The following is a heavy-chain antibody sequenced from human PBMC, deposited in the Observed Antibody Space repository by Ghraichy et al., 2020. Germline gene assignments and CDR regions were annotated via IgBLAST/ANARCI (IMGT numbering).Heavy chain of an antibody. V-gene: IGHV3-23*01. D-gene: IGHD4-11*01. CDR1: GFTFSSYA. CDR3: AKCFGYSNYSPYWFDP. CDR2: ISGSGGST. Sequence: GGSLRLSCAASGFTFSSYAMSWVRQAPGKGLEWVSAISGSGGSTYYADSVKGRFTISRDNSKNTLYLQMNSLRAEDTAVYYCAKCFGYSNYSPYWFDPWGQGTLVTVSS. J-gene: IGHJ5*02.